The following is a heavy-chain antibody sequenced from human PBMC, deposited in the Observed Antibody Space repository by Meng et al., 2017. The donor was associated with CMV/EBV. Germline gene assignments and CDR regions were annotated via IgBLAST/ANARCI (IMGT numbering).Heavy chain of an antibody. CDR2: INPNSGGT. Sequence: ASVKVSCKASEYTFTGYYMHWVRQAPGQGLEWMGWINPNSGGTNYAKKFQGRVTMTRDTSISTAYMELSSLRSDDTAVYYCARDAREDIVVVPAAAPPDDAFDIWGQGTMVTVSS. J-gene: IGHJ3*02. CDR1: EYTFTGYY. V-gene: IGHV1-2*02. CDR3: ARDAREDIVVVPAAAPPDDAFDI. D-gene: IGHD2-2*01.